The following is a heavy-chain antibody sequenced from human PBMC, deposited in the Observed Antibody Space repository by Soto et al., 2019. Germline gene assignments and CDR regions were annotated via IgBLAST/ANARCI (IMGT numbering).Heavy chain of an antibody. Sequence: EVQLLESGGGLVQPGGSLRLSCAASGFPLSTYGMSWVRQAPGRGLEWVSSITGTGGDTYYADSVKGRFTSSRDNSNNMLYLQMNSLRGEDTAVYYCARIRGYWYGLDVWGQGTTITASS. CDR1: GFPLSTYG. CDR2: ITGTGGDT. J-gene: IGHJ6*02. CDR3: ARIRGYWYGLDV. V-gene: IGHV3-23*01.